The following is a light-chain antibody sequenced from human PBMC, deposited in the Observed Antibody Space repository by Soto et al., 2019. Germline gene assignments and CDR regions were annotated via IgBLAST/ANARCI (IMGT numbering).Light chain of an antibody. J-gene: IGKJ1*01. CDR2: DAS. CDR3: QQYNRYAVT. V-gene: IGKV1-5*01. CDR1: QNIRNW. Sequence: GDSVTITCRASQNIRNWLAWYQQKPGKAPNPLIYDASSLKSGVPARFSGSGSGTEFALTISGLQPDDFAVYYCQQYNRYAVTFGQRTKVDI.